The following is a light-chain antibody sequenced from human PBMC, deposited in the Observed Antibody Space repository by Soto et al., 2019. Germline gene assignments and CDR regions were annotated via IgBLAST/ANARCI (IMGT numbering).Light chain of an antibody. CDR1: QSVSSSY. CDR3: QQYGSSPYT. J-gene: IGKJ2*01. V-gene: IGKV3-20*01. Sequence: ELVLTQSPGTLSLSPGERATLSCRASQSVSSSYLAWYQQKPGQAPRLLIYAASSRATGIPDRFSGSGSGTDFTLTISSLEPEDLAVYYCQQYGSSPYTFGQGAKLEIK. CDR2: AAS.